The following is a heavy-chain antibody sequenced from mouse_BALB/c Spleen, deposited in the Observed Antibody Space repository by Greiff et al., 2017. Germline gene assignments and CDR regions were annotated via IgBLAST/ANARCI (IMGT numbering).Heavy chain of an antibody. V-gene: IGHV5-12-1*01. Sequence: EVQLVESGGGLVKPGGSLKLSCAASGFAFSSYDMSWVRQTPEKRLEWVAYISSGGGSTYYPDTVKGRFTISRDNAKNTLYLQMSSLKSEDTAMYYCARQKIYDGYYGLAMDYWGQGTSVTVSS. CDR2: ISSGGGST. CDR3: ARQKIYDGYYGLAMDY. D-gene: IGHD2-3*01. J-gene: IGHJ4*01. CDR1: GFAFSSYD.